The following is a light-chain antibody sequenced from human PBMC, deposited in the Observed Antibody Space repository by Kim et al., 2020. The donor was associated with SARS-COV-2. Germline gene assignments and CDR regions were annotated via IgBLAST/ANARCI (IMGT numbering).Light chain of an antibody. CDR3: NSRDSNDNVL. CDR2: GKN. Sequence: VALGQNVRIKCQGDSLRSYYATWYQQKPGQAPILVIYGKNNRPSGIPDRFSGSSSGNTASLTITGTQAGDEADYYCNSRDSNDNVLFGGGTQLTVL. J-gene: IGLJ2*01. CDR1: SLRSYY. V-gene: IGLV3-19*01.